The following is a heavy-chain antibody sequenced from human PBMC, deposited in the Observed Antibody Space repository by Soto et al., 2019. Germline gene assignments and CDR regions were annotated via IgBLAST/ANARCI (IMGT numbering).Heavy chain of an antibody. Sequence: VXSVKGSCKAPRDTFTSYYINWVRQAPGQGLEWMGVINPHGGSTAYAQKFKGRVTLTRDTSASTVYMEVSSLTSEDTAMYYCARSSGGNFGIIIEGTNWFAHWGQGTLATVSS. J-gene: IGHJ5*02. CDR3: ARSSGGNFGIIIEGTNWFAH. CDR2: INPHGGST. V-gene: IGHV1-46*01. CDR1: RDTFTSYY. D-gene: IGHD1-26*01.